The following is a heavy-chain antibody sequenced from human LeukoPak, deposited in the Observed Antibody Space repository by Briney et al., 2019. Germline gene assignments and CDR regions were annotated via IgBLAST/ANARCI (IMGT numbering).Heavy chain of an antibody. D-gene: IGHD1-26*01. Sequence: GGSLRLSCAASGFTFRSYAMHWVRQAPGKGLEWVATILYDGSVENTADSVRGRFIISRDNSKNTVYLQMNSLRAEDTAVYYCAKDATPSTILYYFDHWGQGTLVTVSS. CDR3: AKDATPSTILYYFDH. V-gene: IGHV3-30*18. CDR2: ILYDGSVE. CDR1: GFTFRSYA. J-gene: IGHJ4*02.